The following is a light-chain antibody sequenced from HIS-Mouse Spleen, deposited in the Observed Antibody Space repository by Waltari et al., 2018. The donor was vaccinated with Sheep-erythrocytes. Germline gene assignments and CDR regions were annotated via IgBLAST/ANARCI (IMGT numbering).Light chain of an antibody. J-gene: IGLJ2*01. CDR1: KLGDKY. CDR3: QAWDSSTVV. CDR2: QDS. Sequence: SYELTQPPSVSVSPGQTASITCSGDKLGDKYACWYHQKPGQSPVLVIYQDSKRPSGMPERFSGSNSGNTALLTNSGTKAMDEAAYYCQAWDSSTVVFGGGTKLTVL. V-gene: IGLV3-1*01.